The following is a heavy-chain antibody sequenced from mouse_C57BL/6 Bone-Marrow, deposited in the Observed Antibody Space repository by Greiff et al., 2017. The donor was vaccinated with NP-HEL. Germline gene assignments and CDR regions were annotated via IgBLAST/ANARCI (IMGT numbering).Heavy chain of an antibody. J-gene: IGHJ3*01. CDR2: IHPNSGST. V-gene: IGHV1-64*01. CDR1: GYTFTSYW. CDR3: HIYYGYDDGGGFAY. Sequence: QVQLQQPGAELVKPGASVKLSCKASGYTFTSYWMHWVKQRPGQGLEWIGMIHPNSGSTNYNEKFKSKATMTVDKSSSTAYMQLSSLTSEDSAVYYCHIYYGYDDGGGFAYWGQGTLVTVSA. D-gene: IGHD2-2*01.